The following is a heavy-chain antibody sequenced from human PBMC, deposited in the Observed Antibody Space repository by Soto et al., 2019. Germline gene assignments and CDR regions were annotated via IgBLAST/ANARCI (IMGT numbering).Heavy chain of an antibody. J-gene: IGHJ4*02. Sequence: SETLSLTCIVCGGSISSFYWGWIRQPPEKGLEWIGNIFYTGNTGYNPSLRSRVTISLDTSRNQFFLKVNSVAAADTAVYYCARWTSCGGDCYWLDYWGPGTLVTVSS. CDR2: IFYTGNT. CDR1: GGSISSFY. V-gene: IGHV4-59*08. D-gene: IGHD2-21*02. CDR3: ARWTSCGGDCYWLDY.